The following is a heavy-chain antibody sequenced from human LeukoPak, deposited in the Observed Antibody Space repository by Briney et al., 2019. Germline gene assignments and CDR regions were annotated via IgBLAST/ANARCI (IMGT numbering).Heavy chain of an antibody. CDR1: GFTFSSYS. CDR2: ISSSSSTI. CDR3: ARDVIPAAIAGYYFDY. D-gene: IGHD2-2*01. V-gene: IGHV3-48*01. J-gene: IGHJ4*02. Sequence: GGSLRLSCAAPGFTFSSYSMNWVRQAPGKGLEWVSYISSSSSTIYYADSVKGRFTISRDNAKNSLYLQMNSLRAEDTAVYYCARDVIPAAIAGYYFDYWGQGTLVTVSS.